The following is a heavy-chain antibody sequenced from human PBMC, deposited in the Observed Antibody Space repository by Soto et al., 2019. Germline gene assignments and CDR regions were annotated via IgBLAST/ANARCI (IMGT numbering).Heavy chain of an antibody. J-gene: IGHJ6*02. V-gene: IGHV4-34*01. CDR3: ARLIGGPYSSSWFSRGNGNSYYYYYGMDV. Sequence: SETLSLTCAVYGGSFSGYYWSWIRQPPGKGLEWIGEINHSGSTNYNTSLKSRVTISVDTSKNQFSLKLSSVTAADTAVYYCARLIGGPYSSSWFSRGNGNSYYYYYGMDVWGQGTTVTVSS. CDR2: INHSGST. CDR1: GGSFSGYY. D-gene: IGHD6-13*01.